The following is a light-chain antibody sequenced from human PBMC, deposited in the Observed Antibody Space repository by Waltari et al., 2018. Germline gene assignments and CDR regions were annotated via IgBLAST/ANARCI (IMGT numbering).Light chain of an antibody. CDR3: QQSYSTPRLT. V-gene: IGKV1-39*01. Sequence: DIQITPSPSSLSASVGDRVTITCRARQSISNYLNWYQKKPGKAPKLLIYAVSNLQSGVPSRFSGSGSGTDFTLTISSVQPEDFATYYCQQSYSTPRLTFGGGTKVEIK. J-gene: IGKJ4*01. CDR1: QSISNY. CDR2: AVS.